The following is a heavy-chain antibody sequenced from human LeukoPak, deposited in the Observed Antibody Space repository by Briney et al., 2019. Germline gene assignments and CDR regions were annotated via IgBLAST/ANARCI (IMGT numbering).Heavy chain of an antibody. D-gene: IGHD3-22*01. J-gene: IGHJ4*02. CDR2: IYYSGST. Sequence: SETLSLTCTVSGGSISSYYWSWIRQPPGKGLEWIGYIYYSGSTNYNPSLKSRVTISVDTSKNQFSLKLSSVTAADTAVYYCARTSGDSSGYYYYFDYWGQGTLVTVSS. CDR3: ARTSGDSSGYYYYFDY. V-gene: IGHV4-59*01. CDR1: GGSISSYY.